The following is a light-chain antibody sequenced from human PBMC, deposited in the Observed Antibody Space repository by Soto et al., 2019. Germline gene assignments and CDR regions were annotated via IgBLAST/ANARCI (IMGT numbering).Light chain of an antibody. CDR3: QQHYINPIT. CDR2: WAS. J-gene: IGKJ5*01. CDR1: QSFLYSAKNKNF. Sequence: DIVMTQSQDSLAVSLGESANIHFKSSQSFLYSAKNKNFLTWYQQKPGQPPKLLIYWASTRESGVPDRFTGSGSGTDFTLTINSLQAEDVAVYYCQQHYINPITFGQGTRLEI. V-gene: IGKV4-1*01.